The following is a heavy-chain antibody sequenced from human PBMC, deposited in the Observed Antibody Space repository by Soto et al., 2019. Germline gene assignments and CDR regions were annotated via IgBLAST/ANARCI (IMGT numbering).Heavy chain of an antibody. V-gene: IGHV4-59*02. CDR2: IYYSGST. CDR1: GGCGSSYY. CDR3: AGVVPAASGGAFDV. D-gene: IGHD2-2*01. J-gene: IGHJ3*01. Sequence: QVQLQESGPGLVKPSETLSLTCTVSGGCGSSYYWSWIRQPPGKGLEWIGYIYYSGSTNCNPSLKSRVTISVDRSKNQFSLKLSSVTAADTAVYYCAGVVPAASGGAFDVWGQGTMVTVSS.